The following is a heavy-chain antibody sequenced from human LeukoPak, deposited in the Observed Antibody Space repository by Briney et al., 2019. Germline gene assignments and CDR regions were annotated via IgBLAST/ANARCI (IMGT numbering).Heavy chain of an antibody. V-gene: IGHV4-61*02. J-gene: IGHJ3*02. CDR3: ARLITGTTTAFDI. CDR2: IYTSGST. D-gene: IGHD1-7*01. CDR1: GGSISSGSYY. Sequence: SETLSLTCTVSGGSISSGSYYWSWIRQPAGKGLEWIGRIYTSGSTNYNPSLKSRVTISVDTSKNQFSLKLSSVTAADTAVYYCARLITGTTTAFDIWGQGTMVTVSS.